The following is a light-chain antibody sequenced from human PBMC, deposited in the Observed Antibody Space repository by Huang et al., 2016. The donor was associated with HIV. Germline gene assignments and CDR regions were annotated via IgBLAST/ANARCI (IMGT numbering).Light chain of an antibody. CDR2: GAS. CDR1: QSVSSN. J-gene: IGKJ1*01. CDR3: QQYDNWPPT. V-gene: IGKV3-15*01. Sequence: EIVMTQSPATLSVSPGERATLSCGASQSVSSNLAWYQQKPGQTPRLLIFGASTRATGVPARFRGSGSGTDFTLTISSLQSEDFAVYYCQQYDNWPPTFGQGTKVEI.